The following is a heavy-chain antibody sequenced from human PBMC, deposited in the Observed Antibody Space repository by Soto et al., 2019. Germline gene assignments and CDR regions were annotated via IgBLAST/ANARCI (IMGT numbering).Heavy chain of an antibody. J-gene: IGHJ6*02. Sequence: ASVKVSFKASGYTFTSYGISWVRQAPGQGLEWMGWISAYNGNTNYAQKLQGRVTMTTDTSTSTAYMELRSLRSDDTAVYYCAISPFFFFFVGPCYHPYVLAFRAQRPPVPVSS. CDR1: GYTFTSYG. CDR2: ISAYNGNT. V-gene: IGHV1-18*01. CDR3: AISPFFFFFVGPCYHPYVLAF. D-gene: IGHD2-15*01.